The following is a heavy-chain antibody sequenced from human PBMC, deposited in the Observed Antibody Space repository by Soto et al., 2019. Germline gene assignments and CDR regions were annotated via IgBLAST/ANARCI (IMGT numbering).Heavy chain of an antibody. D-gene: IGHD6-19*01. CDR1: AGSFSGYY. J-gene: IGHJ4*02. CDR2: INHSGST. Sequence: PSETLSLTCAVYAGSFSGYYWSWIRQPPGKGLEWIGEINHSGSTNYNPSLKSRVTISVDTSKNQFSLKLSSVTAADTAVYYCAEEYSSGWYRYFDYWGQGTLGTVSS. V-gene: IGHV4-34*01. CDR3: AEEYSSGWYRYFDY.